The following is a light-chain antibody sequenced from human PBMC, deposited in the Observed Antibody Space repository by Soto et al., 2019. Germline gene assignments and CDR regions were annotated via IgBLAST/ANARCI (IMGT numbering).Light chain of an antibody. CDR3: QHRSNWPRLT. V-gene: IGKV3-11*01. J-gene: IGKJ4*01. Sequence: EIELTQSPATLSLSPGERATLSCRASQSVSSFLVWYQQKPGQAPRLLIYDAVNRVTGIPARFSGSGSGTDFTLTISSLEPEDFAVYHCQHRSNWPRLTFGGGTKVDIK. CDR1: QSVSSF. CDR2: DAV.